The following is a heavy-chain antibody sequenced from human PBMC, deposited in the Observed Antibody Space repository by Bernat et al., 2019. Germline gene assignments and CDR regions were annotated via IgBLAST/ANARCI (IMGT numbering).Heavy chain of an antibody. Sequence: QVQLVESGGGVVQPGRSLRLSCAASGFTFNYYGMHWVRQAPGKGLEWVSVIWYDGSNKYYADSVKGRFIMSRDNSRNTLYLQMNSLRAEDTAVYYCAKDVSAVAGDAFDIWGQGTMVTVSS. V-gene: IGHV3-33*06. CDR3: AKDVSAVAGDAFDI. D-gene: IGHD6-19*01. J-gene: IGHJ3*02. CDR1: GFTFNYYG. CDR2: IWYDGSNK.